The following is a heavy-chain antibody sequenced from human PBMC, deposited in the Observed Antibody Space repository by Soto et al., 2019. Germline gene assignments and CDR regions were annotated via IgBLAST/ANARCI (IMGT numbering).Heavy chain of an antibody. J-gene: IGHJ4*02. CDR3: ARERGQIDY. CDR2: IWHDGSNQ. V-gene: IGHV3-33*01. CDR1: GFTFSSYG. Sequence: GGSLRLSCAASGFTFSSYGMQWVRRAPGKGLEWVAVIWHDGSNQYYADSVKGRFTISRDNSNNTLYLQLNSLRAEDTAVYYCARERGQIDYWGQGTLVTVSS.